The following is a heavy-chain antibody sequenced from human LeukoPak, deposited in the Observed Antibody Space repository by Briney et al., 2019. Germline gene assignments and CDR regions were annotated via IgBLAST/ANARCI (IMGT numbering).Heavy chain of an antibody. J-gene: IGHJ5*02. D-gene: IGHD6-13*01. CDR1: GYTFTSYY. CDR2: INPSGGST. V-gene: IGHV1-46*01. Sequence: GTSVKVSCKASGYTFTSYYMHWVRQAPGQGLEWMGIINPSGGSTSYAQKFQGRVTMTRDTSTSTVYMELSSLRSEDTAVYYCAREDLQLNWFDPWGQGTLVTVSS. CDR3: AREDLQLNWFDP.